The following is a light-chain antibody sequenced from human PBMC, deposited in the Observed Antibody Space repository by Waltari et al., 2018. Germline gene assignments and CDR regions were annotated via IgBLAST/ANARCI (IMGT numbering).Light chain of an antibody. CDR3: HQYNNWPPSLT. V-gene: IGKV1-5*03. CDR1: QSISSW. CDR2: KAS. J-gene: IGKJ4*01. Sequence: DIQMTQSPSTLSASVGDRVTITCRASQSISSWLAWYQQKPGKAPKLLIYKASSLESGVPSRFSGSGSGTEFTLTISSLQPDDFAVYYCHQYNNWPPSLTFGGGTKVEI.